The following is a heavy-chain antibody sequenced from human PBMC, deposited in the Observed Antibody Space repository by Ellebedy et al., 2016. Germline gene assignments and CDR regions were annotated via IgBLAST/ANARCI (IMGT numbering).Heavy chain of an antibody. Sequence: ASVKVSCKTSGYTFTTYYIHWVRQAPGQGLEWLGIIDPSRGDTSFAQRVQGRVTLTSDASTTTVYMNLFSLKSEDTALYYCARDRRTSSEGMDVWGQGTTVTVSS. D-gene: IGHD6-6*01. V-gene: IGHV1-46*01. CDR3: ARDRRTSSEGMDV. CDR1: GYTFTTYY. CDR2: IDPSRGDT. J-gene: IGHJ6*02.